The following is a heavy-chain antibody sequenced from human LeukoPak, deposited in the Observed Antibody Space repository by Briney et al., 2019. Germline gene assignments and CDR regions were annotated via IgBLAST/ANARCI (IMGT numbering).Heavy chain of an antibody. D-gene: IGHD3-22*01. CDR1: GGSFSGYY. J-gene: IGHJ4*02. CDR3: ARAFGSSGYYYFDY. Sequence: SETLSLTCAVYGGSFSGYYWSWIRQPPGKGLEWIGEINHSGSTNYNPSLKSRVTISVDTSKNQFSLKLSSVTAADTAVYYCARAFGSSGYYYFDYWGQGTLVTVSS. V-gene: IGHV4-34*01. CDR2: INHSGST.